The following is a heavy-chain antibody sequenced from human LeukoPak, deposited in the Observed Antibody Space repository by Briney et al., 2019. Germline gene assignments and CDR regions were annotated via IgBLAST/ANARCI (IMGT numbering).Heavy chain of an antibody. CDR2: INPSGGST. Sequence: ASVKVSCKASGYTFTGYYMHWGRQAPGQGLEWMGIINPSGGSTSYAQKFQGRVTMTRDTSTSTVYMELSSLRSEDTAVYYCARDWPPHDAFDIWGQGTMVTVSS. J-gene: IGHJ3*02. CDR3: ARDWPPHDAFDI. V-gene: IGHV1-46*01. CDR1: GYTFTGYY.